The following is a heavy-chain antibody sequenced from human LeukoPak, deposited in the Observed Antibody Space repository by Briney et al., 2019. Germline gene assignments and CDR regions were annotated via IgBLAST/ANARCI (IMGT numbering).Heavy chain of an antibody. J-gene: IGHJ1*01. CDR3: ARGPYIVVVPAAVFQH. CDR2: IYHSGST. Sequence: SETLSLTCTVSGYSISSGYYWGWIRQPPGKGLEWIGSIYHSGSTYYNPSPKSRVTISVDTSKNQFSLKLSSVTAADTAVYYCARGPYIVVVPAAVFQHWGQGTLVTVSS. CDR1: GYSISSGYY. D-gene: IGHD2-2*01. V-gene: IGHV4-38-2*02.